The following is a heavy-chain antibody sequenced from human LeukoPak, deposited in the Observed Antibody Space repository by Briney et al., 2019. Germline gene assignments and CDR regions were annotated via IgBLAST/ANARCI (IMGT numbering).Heavy chain of an antibody. CDR1: GFTFSSYR. CDR2: INRDGSST. CDR3: ARDRGYSYGSDY. V-gene: IGHV3-74*01. J-gene: IGHJ4*02. Sequence: PGGSLRLSCAASGFTFSSYRMHWVRQAPGKGLVWVSRINRDGSSTTYADSVKGRFTISRDNAKNTLYLQMNSLRAEDTAVYYCARDRGYSYGSDYWGQGTLVTVSS. D-gene: IGHD5-18*01.